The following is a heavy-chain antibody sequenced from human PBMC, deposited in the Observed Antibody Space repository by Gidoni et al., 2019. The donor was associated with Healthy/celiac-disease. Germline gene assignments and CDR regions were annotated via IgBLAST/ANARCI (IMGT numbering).Heavy chain of an antibody. Sequence: EVQLVESGGGLIQPGGSLSLSGAASGFTVSSNYMRWVRQAPGKGLECVSVIYSGGSTYYADSVKGRFTISRDNSKNTLYLQMNSLRAEDTAVYYCARGFSVAAVAGKVFDYWGQGTLVTVSS. V-gene: IGHV3-53*01. CDR2: IYSGGST. CDR1: GFTVSSNY. D-gene: IGHD6-19*01. CDR3: ARGFSVAAVAGKVFDY. J-gene: IGHJ4*02.